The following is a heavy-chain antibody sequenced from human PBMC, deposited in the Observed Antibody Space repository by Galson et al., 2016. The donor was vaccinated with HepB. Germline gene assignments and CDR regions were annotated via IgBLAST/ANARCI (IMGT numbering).Heavy chain of an antibody. Sequence: SETLSLTCTVSGGSISNYNWSWIRQPPGKGLEWIGYIYYSGSTSYNPSLQSRVTISVDTSKNQFSLKLNSVTAADTAVYYCVRLGTSWYKNWFDPWGQGTLVTVSS. J-gene: IGHJ5*02. V-gene: IGHV4-59*01. CDR1: GGSISNYN. D-gene: IGHD1-1*01. CDR2: IYYSGST. CDR3: VRLGTSWYKNWFDP.